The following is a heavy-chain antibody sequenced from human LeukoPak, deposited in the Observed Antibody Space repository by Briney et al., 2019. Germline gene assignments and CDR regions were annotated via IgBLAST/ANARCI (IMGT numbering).Heavy chain of an antibody. J-gene: IGHJ4*02. CDR2: ISWNSGTI. V-gene: IGHV3-9*01. CDR1: GFTFDNYA. CDR3: ARYNGVWRYFDY. Sequence: PGGSLGLSCAASGFTFDNYAMNWVRQVPGKGLEWISLISWNSGTIGYADSVKGRFTISRDNAGNSLYLQMNSLRADDTAVYYCARYNGVWRYFDYWGQGTLVTVSS. D-gene: IGHD2-8*01.